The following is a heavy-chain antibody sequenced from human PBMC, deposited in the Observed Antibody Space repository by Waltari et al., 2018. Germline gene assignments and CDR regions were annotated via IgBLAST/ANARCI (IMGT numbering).Heavy chain of an antibody. CDR2: INPNSGGK. J-gene: IGHJ4*02. Sequence: QVHLVQSGAEVKKPGASVKVSCKASGYTFTDYYIHWVRQAPGQGLEWMGWINPNSGGKNYPQNCQGRVTMTRDTSINTAYMELSRLRSDDTAVYYCVRGFPLISGITAQDFWGQGTLVTVSS. CDR1: GYTFTDYY. V-gene: IGHV1-2*02. CDR3: VRGFPLISGITAQDF. D-gene: IGHD1-7*01.